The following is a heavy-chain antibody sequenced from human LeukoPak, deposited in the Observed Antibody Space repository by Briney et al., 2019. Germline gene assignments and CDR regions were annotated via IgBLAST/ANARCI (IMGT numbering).Heavy chain of an antibody. J-gene: IGHJ4*02. D-gene: IGHD1-26*01. CDR1: GYTFTGYY. V-gene: IGHV1-2*02. CDR2: INPNSGGT. CDR3: ARDRGSGSYVDY. Sequence: ASVKVSCKASGYTFTGYYMHWVRQAPGQGLEWMGWINPNSGGTNYAQKFQGRVTMTRDTSISTAYMELSRLRSEDTAVYYCARDRGSGSYVDYWGQGTLVTVPS.